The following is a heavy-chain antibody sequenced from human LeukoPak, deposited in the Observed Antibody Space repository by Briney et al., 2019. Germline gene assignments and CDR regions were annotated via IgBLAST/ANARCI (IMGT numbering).Heavy chain of an antibody. CDR2: IYYSGIT. V-gene: IGHV4-39*07. J-gene: IGHJ6*03. CDR1: GASISSSDRY. CDR3: ARGRLAGDDYHYMDV. Sequence: PSETLSLTCTVSGASISSSDRYWGWIRQPPGKGLEWIGSIYYSGITYHDPSLKSRVTISLDTSKNQFSLKLTSVTAADTAVYYCARGRLAGDDYHYMDVWGKGATVTVSS. D-gene: IGHD6-19*01.